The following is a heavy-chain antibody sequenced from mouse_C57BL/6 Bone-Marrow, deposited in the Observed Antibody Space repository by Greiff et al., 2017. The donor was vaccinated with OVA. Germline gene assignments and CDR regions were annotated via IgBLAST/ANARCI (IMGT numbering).Heavy chain of an antibody. Sequence: EVQVVESGGGLVQPGGSLKLSCAASGFTFSDYYMYWVRQTPEKRLEWVAYISNGGGSTYYPDTVKGRFTISRDNAKNTLYLQMSRLKSEDTAMYYCAREIFMDYWGKGTSVTVSS. CDR2: ISNGGGST. CDR1: GFTFSDYY. V-gene: IGHV5-12*01. J-gene: IGHJ4*01. CDR3: AREIFMDY.